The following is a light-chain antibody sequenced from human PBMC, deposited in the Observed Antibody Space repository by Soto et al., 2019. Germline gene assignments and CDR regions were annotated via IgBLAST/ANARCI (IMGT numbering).Light chain of an antibody. V-gene: IGKV3-20*01. CDR2: GAS. J-gene: IGKJ4*01. Sequence: EIVLSLSPCTLSLSHRERATLSCRASQSVSNNYLAWYQQKPGQAPRLLIYGASNRATGIPDRFSGSGSGTDFTLTISRLEPEDFAVYYCQQYGSSPLTFGGGTKVDIK. CDR3: QQYGSSPLT. CDR1: QSVSNNY.